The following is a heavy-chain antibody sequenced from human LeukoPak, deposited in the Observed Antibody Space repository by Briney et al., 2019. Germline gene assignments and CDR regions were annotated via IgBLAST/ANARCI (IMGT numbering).Heavy chain of an antibody. J-gene: IGHJ4*02. CDR3: AKQRGYSGTLDS. D-gene: IGHD4-11*01. V-gene: IGHV4-4*09. CDR1: GDSISDSY. Sequence: ASETLSLTCSVSGDSISDSYWSCIRQPPEKGLEWIGFIYSSGTAYYNPSLKSRVTISVDTSKNHFSLKLHSVTAADTAVYYCAKQRGYSGTLDSWGQGTLVSVSS. CDR2: IYSSGTA.